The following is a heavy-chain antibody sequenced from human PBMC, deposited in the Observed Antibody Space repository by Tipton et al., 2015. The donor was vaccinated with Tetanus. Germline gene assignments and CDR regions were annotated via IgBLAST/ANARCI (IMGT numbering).Heavy chain of an antibody. V-gene: IGHV4-39*01. D-gene: IGHD3-16*01. CDR2: IYYGGAT. CDR1: GDSLSRGGYF. J-gene: IGHJ3*02. Sequence: TLSLTCSVSGDSLSRGGYFWEWIRQGPGEGLGGVGNIYYGGATDNNPSLKSRVAISVDTSKNQFSLKLSSLTAADTAVYYCARTWGVWVTSIDAFDIWGQGTKVAVSS. CDR3: ARTWGVWVTSIDAFDI.